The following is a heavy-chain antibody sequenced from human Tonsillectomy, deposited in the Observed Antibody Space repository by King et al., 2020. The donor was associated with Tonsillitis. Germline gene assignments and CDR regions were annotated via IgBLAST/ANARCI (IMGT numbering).Heavy chain of an antibody. CDR1: GFPFSNYE. V-gene: IGHV3-48*03. Sequence: VQLVESGGDLVQPGGSLRLSCAASGFPFSNYEMTWVRQAPGKGLECISYISGSGTTIYYADSVKVRFTISRDNAKNSLYLQMNSLRAEDTAVYYCARETRAADLDYWGQGTLVTVSS. CDR2: ISGSGTTI. D-gene: IGHD6-13*01. CDR3: ARETRAADLDY. J-gene: IGHJ4*02.